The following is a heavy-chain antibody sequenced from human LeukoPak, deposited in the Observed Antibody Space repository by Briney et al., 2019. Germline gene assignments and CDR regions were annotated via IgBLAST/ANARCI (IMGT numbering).Heavy chain of an antibody. V-gene: IGHV3-48*04. CDR2: ISSSGSTI. CDR3: ARDMRYFDWLESPIHAFDI. D-gene: IGHD3-9*01. J-gene: IGHJ3*02. Sequence: GGSLRLSCAASGFTFSSYSMNWVRQAPGKGLEWVSYISSSGSTIYYADSVKGRFTISRDNAKNSLYLQMNSLRAEDTAVYYCARDMRYFDWLESPIHAFDIWGQGTMVTVSS. CDR1: GFTFSSYS.